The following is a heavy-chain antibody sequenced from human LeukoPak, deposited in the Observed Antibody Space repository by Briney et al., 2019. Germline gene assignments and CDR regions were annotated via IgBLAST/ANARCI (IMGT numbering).Heavy chain of an antibody. J-gene: IGHJ4*02. Sequence: GGSLRLSCAASGFTLSSYAMSWVRQAPGKGLEGGSAISGSGGSTYYADSVKGRFTISRDNSKNTLYLQMNSLRAEDTAVYYCAKVTKVVVAATPIDYWGQGTLVTVSS. CDR1: GFTLSSYA. CDR2: ISGSGGST. D-gene: IGHD2-15*01. CDR3: AKVTKVVVAATPIDY. V-gene: IGHV3-23*01.